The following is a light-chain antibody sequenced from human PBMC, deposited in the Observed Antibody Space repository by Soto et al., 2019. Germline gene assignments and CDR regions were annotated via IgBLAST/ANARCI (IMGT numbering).Light chain of an antibody. CDR1: SSDIGFFNY. CDR2: HVT. J-gene: IGLJ1*01. Sequence: QSALTQPPSASGSPGQSVTISCTGSSSDIGFFNYVSWYQHHPGKVPKLIIYHVTKWPSGVPDRFSGSKSGNTASLTVSGLQAEDEADYFCSSFVDGSSYVFGTGTKLTVL. V-gene: IGLV2-8*01. CDR3: SSFVDGSSYV.